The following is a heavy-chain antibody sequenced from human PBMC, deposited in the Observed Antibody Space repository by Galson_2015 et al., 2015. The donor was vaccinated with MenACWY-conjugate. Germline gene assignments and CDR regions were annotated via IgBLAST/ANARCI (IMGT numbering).Heavy chain of an antibody. CDR2: ISDSGAAT. V-gene: IGHV3-23*01. J-gene: IGHJ6*03. Sequence: SLRLSCAVSGFTFRQYPMSWVRQAPGTGLEWVAIISDSGAATHYIGSVKGRFTISRDNSKNTLYLQMSRLRAEDTALYYCAKDVYMDVWGKGTMVSVSS. CDR1: GFTFRQYP. CDR3: AKDVYMDV.